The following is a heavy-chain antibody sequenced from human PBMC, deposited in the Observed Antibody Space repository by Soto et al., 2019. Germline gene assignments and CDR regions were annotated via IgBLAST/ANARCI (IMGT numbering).Heavy chain of an antibody. Sequence: PSETPSLTCTVSGGSISSGGYYWSWIRQHPGKGLEWIGYIYYSGSTYYNPSLKSRVTISVDTSKNQFSLKLSSVTAADTAVYYCARGLRFFTDYWGQGTLVTVSS. D-gene: IGHD3-3*01. J-gene: IGHJ4*02. CDR1: GGSISSGGYY. CDR2: IYYSGST. CDR3: ARGLRFFTDY. V-gene: IGHV4-31*03.